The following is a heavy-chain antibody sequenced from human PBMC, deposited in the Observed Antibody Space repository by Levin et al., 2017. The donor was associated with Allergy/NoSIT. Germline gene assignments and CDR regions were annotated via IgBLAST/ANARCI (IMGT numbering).Heavy chain of an antibody. CDR1: GFTFSSYW. CDR2: IKQDGSEK. Sequence: PGGSLRLSCAASGFTFSSYWMSWVRQAPGKGLEWVANIKQDGSEKYYVDSVKGRFTISRDNAKNSLYLQMNSLRAEDTAVYYCARGGPLAGGYYYYGMDVWGQGTTVTVSS. J-gene: IGHJ6*02. CDR3: ARGGPLAGGYYYYGMDV. D-gene: IGHD3-3*02. V-gene: IGHV3-7*01.